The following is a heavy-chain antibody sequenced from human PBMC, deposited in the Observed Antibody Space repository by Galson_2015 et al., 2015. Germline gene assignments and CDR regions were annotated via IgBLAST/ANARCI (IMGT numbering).Heavy chain of an antibody. V-gene: IGHV3-21*01. D-gene: IGHD3-10*01. J-gene: IGHJ3*02. CDR1: GFTFSSYS. CDR2: LGGSSSSI. CDR3: ARESGEAFDI. Sequence: SLRLSCAASGFTFSSYSMNWVRQAPGMGLQWVSSLGGSSSSIYYADSVRGRFTISRDNAKNSLYLQMNSLRAEDTAVYYCARESGEAFDIWGQGTMVTVSP.